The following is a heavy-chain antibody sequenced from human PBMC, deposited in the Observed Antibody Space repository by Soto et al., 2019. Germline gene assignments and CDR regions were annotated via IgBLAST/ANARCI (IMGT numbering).Heavy chain of an antibody. D-gene: IGHD3-10*01. J-gene: IGHJ5*02. CDR3: ARVWLSITMVRGVILYLSWFDP. Sequence: ASVKGCDKASVDTVARYDINGVRQATGQGLEWMGWRNPNSGNTGDSEKFQGRVTMTRNTSISTAYMELSSLRSEDTAVYYCARVWLSITMVRGVILYLSWFDPWGQGTLVTVYS. CDR2: RNPNSGNT. V-gene: IGHV1-8*01. CDR1: VDTVARYD.